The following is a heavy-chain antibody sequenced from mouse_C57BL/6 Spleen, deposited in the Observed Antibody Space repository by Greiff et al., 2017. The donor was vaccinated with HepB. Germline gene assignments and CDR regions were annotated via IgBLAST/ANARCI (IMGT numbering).Heavy chain of an antibody. D-gene: IGHD1-1*01. V-gene: IGHV1-39*01. Sequence: EVQLQQSGPELVKPGASVKISCKASGYSFTDYNMNWVKQSNGKSLEWIGVINPNYGTTSYNQKFKGKATLTGDQSSSTAYMQIYSLTSEDSAVYYCARPDYYGSSLNYWGQGTTLTVSS. CDR2: INPNYGTT. CDR1: GYSFTDYN. J-gene: IGHJ2*01. CDR3: ARPDYYGSSLNY.